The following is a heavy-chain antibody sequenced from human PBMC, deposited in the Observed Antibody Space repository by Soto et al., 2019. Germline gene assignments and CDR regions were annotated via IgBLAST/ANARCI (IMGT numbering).Heavy chain of an antibody. D-gene: IGHD6-13*01. CDR3: AKASGSSWPYYFDS. CDR1: GFSFSSYV. CDR2: MSGSGGST. Sequence: GGSLRLSCAASGFSFSSYVMSWVRQAPGKGLEWVSAMSGSGGSTYYPDSVKGRFTISRDNSENTLYLQMHSLRAEDTAVYYCAKASGSSWPYYFDSWGQGTLVTVSS. J-gene: IGHJ4*02. V-gene: IGHV3-23*01.